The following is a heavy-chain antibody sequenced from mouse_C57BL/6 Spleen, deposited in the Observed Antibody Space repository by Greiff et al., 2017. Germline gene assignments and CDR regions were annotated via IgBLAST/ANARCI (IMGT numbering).Heavy chain of an antibody. V-gene: IGHV5-6*01. J-gene: IGHJ3*01. D-gene: IGHD1-1*01. CDR1: GFTFSSYG. CDR3: AGPLFYGSSSGFAY. CDR2: ISSGGSYT. Sequence: EVQLVESGGDLVKPGGSLKLSCAASGFTFSSYGMSWVRQTPDKRLEWVATISSGGSYTYYPHSVKGRFTISRDNATNTLYLQMSSLKSEDTAMYYCAGPLFYGSSSGFAYWGQGTLVTVAA.